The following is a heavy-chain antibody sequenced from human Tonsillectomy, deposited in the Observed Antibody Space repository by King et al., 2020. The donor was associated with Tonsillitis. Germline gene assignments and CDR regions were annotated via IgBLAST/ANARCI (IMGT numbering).Heavy chain of an antibody. V-gene: IGHV3-48*01. J-gene: IGHJ4*02. D-gene: IGHD2-15*01. Sequence: VQLVESGGGLVQPGGSLRLSCAASGFTFSSYSMNWVRQAPGKGLEWVSCISTSGSTIYYADSVKGRFTISRDNAKNSLYLQMNSPRAEDTAVYYCARDRPLPDYWGQGTLVTVSS. CDR1: GFTFSSYS. CDR3: ARDRPLPDY. CDR2: ISTSGSTI.